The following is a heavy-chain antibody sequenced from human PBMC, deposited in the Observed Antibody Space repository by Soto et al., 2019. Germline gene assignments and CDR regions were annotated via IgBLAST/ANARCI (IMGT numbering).Heavy chain of an antibody. D-gene: IGHD6-6*01. CDR2: IYPSDSDT. Sequence: GGSLKISCKGSGYSFTSYWICGVRQMPGKGLEWMGIIYPSDSDTRYSPSFQGQVTFSADKSISTAYLQWSSLKASDTAMYYCARRSSSSPYLEYWGQGTPVTV. J-gene: IGHJ4*02. V-gene: IGHV5-51*01. CDR3: ARRSSSSPYLEY. CDR1: GYSFTSYW.